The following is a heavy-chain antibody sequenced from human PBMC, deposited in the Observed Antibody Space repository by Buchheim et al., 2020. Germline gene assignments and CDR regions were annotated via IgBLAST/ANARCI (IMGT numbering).Heavy chain of an antibody. Sequence: QLQLQESGPGLVKPSETLSLTCTVSGGSVTSSSYYWGWIRQPPEKGLEWIGTIYYSGSTYYNPSLKSRVTISIDASKKQFSLELSSVIAADTAAYYCARDPEGSCSGGICYSISFDPWGQGTL. CDR3: ARDPEGSCSGGICYSISFDP. CDR2: IYYSGST. D-gene: IGHD2-15*01. J-gene: IGHJ5*02. V-gene: IGHV4-39*07. CDR1: GGSVTSSSYY.